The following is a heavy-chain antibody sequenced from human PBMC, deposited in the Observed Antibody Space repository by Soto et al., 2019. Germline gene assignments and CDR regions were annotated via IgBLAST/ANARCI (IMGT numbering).Heavy chain of an antibody. J-gene: IGHJ4*02. V-gene: IGHV1-69*02. CDR2: IIPILGIA. CDR3: LDASHY. D-gene: IGHD1-1*01. Sequence: QVQLVQSGAEVKKPGSSVKVSCKASGGTFSSYTINWVRQAPGQRLEWMGSIIPILGIADYAQKFQGRVTTTADKPTRTAYIELSSLRAEDPAVDYCLDASHYWGQGTLVTVSS. CDR1: GGTFSSYT.